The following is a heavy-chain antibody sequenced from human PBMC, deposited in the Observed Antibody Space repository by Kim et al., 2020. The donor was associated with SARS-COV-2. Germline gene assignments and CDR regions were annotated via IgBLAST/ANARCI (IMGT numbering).Heavy chain of an antibody. CDR2: ISGSGGST. CDR3: AKGPGSGSYFLYFDY. V-gene: IGHV3-23*01. Sequence: GGSLRLSCAASGFTFSSYAMSWVRQAPGKGLEWVSAISGSGGSTYYADSVKGRFTISRDNSKNTLYLQMNSLRAEDTAVYYCAKGPGSGSYFLYFDYWGQGTLVTVSS. CDR1: GFTFSSYA. J-gene: IGHJ4*02. D-gene: IGHD3-10*01.